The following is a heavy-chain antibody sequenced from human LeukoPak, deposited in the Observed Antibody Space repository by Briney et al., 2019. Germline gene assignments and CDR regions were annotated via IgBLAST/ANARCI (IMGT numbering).Heavy chain of an antibody. CDR2: INTNTGNP. J-gene: IGHJ4*02. CDR3: AKEGQYSSSWYLGY. D-gene: IGHD6-13*01. CDR1: GYTFTTYA. V-gene: IGHV7-4-1*02. Sequence: ASVKVSCKASGYTFTTYAMNWGRQAPGQGLEWRGWINTNTGNPTYAQGFTGRFVFSLDTSVSTAYLQISSLKAEDTAVYYCAKEGQYSSSWYLGYWGQGTLVTVSS.